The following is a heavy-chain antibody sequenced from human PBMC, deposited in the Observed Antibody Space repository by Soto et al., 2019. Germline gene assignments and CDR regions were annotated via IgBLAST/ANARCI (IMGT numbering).Heavy chain of an antibody. J-gene: IGHJ6*02. D-gene: IGHD3-9*01. V-gene: IGHV1-69*13. Sequence: SVKVSCKASGGSFSGYCVSWVRQAPGQGLEWMGGVIPIFGTTEYAQKFQDRVALSADESMRTAYMQMNSLRAEDTAVYYCARPPYDILTGRGMDVWGQGTTVTVSS. CDR2: VIPIFGTT. CDR3: ARPPYDILTGRGMDV. CDR1: GGSFSGYC.